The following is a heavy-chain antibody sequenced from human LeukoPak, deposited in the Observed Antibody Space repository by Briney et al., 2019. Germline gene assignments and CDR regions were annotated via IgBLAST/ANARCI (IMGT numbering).Heavy chain of an antibody. CDR1: GYSFTNYW. Sequence: GESLKISCKGSGYSFTNYWIGWVRQMPGKGVEWMGIIYPGDSHTKYSPSFQGQVYISADKSISTAYLQWSSLMASDTAMYYCARVFANIWYPDYWGQGTLVTVSS. V-gene: IGHV5-51*01. CDR2: IYPGDSHT. D-gene: IGHD6-13*01. J-gene: IGHJ4*02. CDR3: ARVFANIWYPDY.